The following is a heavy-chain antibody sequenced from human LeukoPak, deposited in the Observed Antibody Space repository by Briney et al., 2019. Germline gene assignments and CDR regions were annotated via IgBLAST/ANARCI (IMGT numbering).Heavy chain of an antibody. V-gene: IGHV3-23*01. CDR2: ISGSGGST. CDR1: GFTFSSYA. J-gene: IGHJ3*02. D-gene: IGHD5-24*01. CDR3: AKGRDGYNSALDI. Sequence: GGSLRLSCAASGFTFSSYAMTWVRQAPGKGLEWVSGISGSGGSTYHADSVKGRFTISRENSKNTLYLQTNSLRAEDTAVYYCAKGRDGYNSALDIWGQGTMVTVSS.